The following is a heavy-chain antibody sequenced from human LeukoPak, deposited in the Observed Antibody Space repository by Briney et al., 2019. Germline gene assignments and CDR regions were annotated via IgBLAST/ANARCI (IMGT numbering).Heavy chain of an antibody. V-gene: IGHV3-30*02. CDR3: AKDLDCSGGTCHKAFDC. CDR1: GFNLSTYG. CDR2: IRYDGSDK. D-gene: IGHD2-15*01. J-gene: IGHJ4*02. Sequence: GGSLRLSCVASGFNLSTYGMHWVRQAPGKGLEWVAFIRYDGSDKFYGDSVKGRFTTSRDNSKNTLYLQMSRLRVEDTAVYYCAKDLDCSGGTCHKAFDCWGQGTLVTVSS.